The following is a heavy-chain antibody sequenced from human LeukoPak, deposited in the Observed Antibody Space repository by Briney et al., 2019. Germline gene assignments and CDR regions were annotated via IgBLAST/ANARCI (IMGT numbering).Heavy chain of an antibody. V-gene: IGHV4-59*01. J-gene: IGHJ5*02. D-gene: IGHD1-26*01. Sequence: SETLSVTCTVSGGSISSYYWSWIRQPPGKGLEWIGYIYYSGSTNYNPSLKSRVTISVDTSTNNFSLKLSTGPAADNAAYYCARGGGTTRWGNWFDPWGQGTMVTVSS. CDR1: GGSISSYY. CDR2: IYYSGST. CDR3: ARGGGTTRWGNWFDP.